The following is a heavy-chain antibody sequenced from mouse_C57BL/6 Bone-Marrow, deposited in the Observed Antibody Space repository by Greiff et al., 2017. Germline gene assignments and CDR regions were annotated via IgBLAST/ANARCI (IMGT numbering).Heavy chain of an antibody. J-gene: IGHJ1*03. CDR2: IYPRSGNT. CDR1: GYTFTSYG. CDR3: ARSTVVAPHYWYFDV. Sequence: QVHVKQSGAELARPGASVKLSCKASGYTFTSYGISWVKQRTGQGLEWIGEIYPRSGNTYYNEKFKGKATLTADKSSSTAYMELRSLTSETSAVYFCARSTVVAPHYWYFDVWGTGTTVTVSS. V-gene: IGHV1-81*01. D-gene: IGHD1-1*01.